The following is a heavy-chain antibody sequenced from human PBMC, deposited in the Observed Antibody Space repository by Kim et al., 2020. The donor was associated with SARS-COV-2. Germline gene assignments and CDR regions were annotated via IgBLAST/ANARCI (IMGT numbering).Heavy chain of an antibody. CDR3: PNCVAAAGTSAFDI. J-gene: IGHJ3*02. D-gene: IGHD6-13*01. CDR2: ISGSGGST. V-gene: IGHV3-23*01. Sequence: GGSLRLSCAASGFTFSSYAMSWVRQAPGKGLEWVSAISGSGGSTYYADSVKGRFTISRDNSKNTLYLQMNSLRAEDTAVYYCPNCVAAAGTSAFDIWGQGTMVTVSS. CDR1: GFTFSSYA.